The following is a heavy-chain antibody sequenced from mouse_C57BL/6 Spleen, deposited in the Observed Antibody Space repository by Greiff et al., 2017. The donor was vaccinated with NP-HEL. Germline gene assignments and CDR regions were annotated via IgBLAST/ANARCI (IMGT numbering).Heavy chain of an antibody. V-gene: IGHV1-53*01. CDR2: INPSNGGT. Sequence: QVQLQQPGTELVKPGASVKLSCKASGYTFTSYWMHWVKQRPGQGLEWIGNINPSNGGTNYNEKFKSKATLTVDQSSSTAYMQQSSMRSEDAAVNYWGREEGDYYAMDYWGQGTSGTVSS. CDR3: GREEGDYYAMDY. J-gene: IGHJ4*01. CDR1: GYTFTSYW.